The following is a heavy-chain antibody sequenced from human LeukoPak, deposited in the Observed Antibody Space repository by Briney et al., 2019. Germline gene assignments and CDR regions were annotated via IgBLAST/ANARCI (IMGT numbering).Heavy chain of an antibody. CDR1: GFAFSFYA. Sequence: GGSLRLSCAASGFAFSFYAMSWLRQPPGKGLECIGFIRSKVYGGTTEYAASVKGRFTISRDDSKSIAYLQMNSLKTEDTAVYYCTRDPYYFDSSGYYHHAFDIWGQGTMVAVSS. CDR2: IRSKVYGGTT. V-gene: IGHV3-49*03. CDR3: TRDPYYFDSSGYYHHAFDI. D-gene: IGHD3-22*01. J-gene: IGHJ3*02.